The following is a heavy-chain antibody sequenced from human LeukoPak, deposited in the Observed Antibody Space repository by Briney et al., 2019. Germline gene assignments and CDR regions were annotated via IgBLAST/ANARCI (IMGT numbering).Heavy chain of an antibody. CDR1: GGSFSSFY. V-gene: IGHV4-59*01. CDR3: ARAIRYYYDSSGSYYFDC. D-gene: IGHD3-22*01. CDR2: IYYRGSD. J-gene: IGHJ4*02. Sequence: PSETLSLTCTVSGGSFSSFYWSWIRQPPGEGLECMWDIYYRGSDNYTPSLKSRVTIPGDTSKKQFSLKLSSVSAADTAVYYCARAIRYYYDSSGSYYFDCWGQGTLVTVSS.